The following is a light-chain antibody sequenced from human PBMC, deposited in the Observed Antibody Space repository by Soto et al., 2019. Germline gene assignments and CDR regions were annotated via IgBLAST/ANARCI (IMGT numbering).Light chain of an antibody. CDR1: QIVLYSSNNKNY. Sequence: DIVMTQSPDSLAVSLGERATINCKSSQIVLYSSNNKNYLAWYQQKVGQAPRLLIYGASSRATGIPDRFSGSGSGTDFTLTITRLEPEDFAVYYCQQYGSSLSTFGQGTKVDIK. J-gene: IGKJ1*01. CDR2: GAS. V-gene: IGKV4-1*01. CDR3: QQYGSSLST.